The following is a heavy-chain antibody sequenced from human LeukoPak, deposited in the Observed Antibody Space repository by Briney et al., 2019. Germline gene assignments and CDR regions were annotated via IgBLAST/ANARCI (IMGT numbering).Heavy chain of an antibody. CDR1: GYTFTSYG. D-gene: IGHD6-19*01. CDR3: ARDTNAGYSSGLIDY. CDR2: ISAYNGNT. J-gene: IGHJ4*02. Sequence: ASVKVSCKASGYTFTSYGISWVRQAPGQGLEWMGWISAYNGNTNYAQKLQGRVTMTTGTSTSTAYMELRSLRSDDTAVYYCARDTNAGYSSGLIDYWGQGTLVTVSS. V-gene: IGHV1-18*01.